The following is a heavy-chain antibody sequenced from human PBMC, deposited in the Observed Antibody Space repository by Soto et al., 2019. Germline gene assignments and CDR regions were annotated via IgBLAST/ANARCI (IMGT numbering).Heavy chain of an antibody. CDR2: ISGSGGST. D-gene: IGHD2-2*01. Sequence: PWGSLRRSCAAAGFTFSSYAMSWVRQAPGKGLGWLSAISGSGGSTYYADSVKGRCTISRDNSKNTLYLQMNSLRAEDTAVYYCAKGGYCSSTSCYGSYYYYMDVWGKGTTVTVSS. CDR3: AKGGYCSSTSCYGSYYYYMDV. J-gene: IGHJ6*03. V-gene: IGHV3-23*01. CDR1: GFTFSSYA.